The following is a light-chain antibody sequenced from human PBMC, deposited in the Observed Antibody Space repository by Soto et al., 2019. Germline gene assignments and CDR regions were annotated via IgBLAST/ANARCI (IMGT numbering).Light chain of an antibody. J-gene: IGKJ2*01. V-gene: IGKV3-20*01. Sequence: EIVLTQSPGTLSLSPGERATLSCRASQSISLNYLAWYQQKPGQTPRLLIYGASSRATAIPDRFSAGGSGTDFTLTSTRLEPEDFAVYYCQQYGSSPYTFGQGTKLEIK. CDR3: QQYGSSPYT. CDR2: GAS. CDR1: QSISLNY.